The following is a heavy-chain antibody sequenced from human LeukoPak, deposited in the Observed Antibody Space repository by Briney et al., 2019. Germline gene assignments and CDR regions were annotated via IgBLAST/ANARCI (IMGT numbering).Heavy chain of an antibody. V-gene: IGHV3-9*01. J-gene: IGHJ4*02. CDR2: IGWNSGSI. CDR1: GFTFDDYA. CDR3: AATSRMGYFDY. Sequence: PGGSLRLSCAASGFTFDDYAMHWVRQAPGKGLEWVSGIGWNSGSIGYADSVKGRFTISRDNAKNSLYLQMNSLRAEDTALYYCAATSRMGYFDYWGQGTLVTVSS. D-gene: IGHD2-8*01.